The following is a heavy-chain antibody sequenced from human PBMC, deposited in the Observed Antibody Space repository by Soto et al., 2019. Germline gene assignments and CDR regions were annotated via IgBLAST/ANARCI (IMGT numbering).Heavy chain of an antibody. Sequence: GASVKVSCKASGYTFTSFTSYYMQWVRQAPGQGLEWMGIINPSGGSTSYPQKFQGRVTMTSDTSTSTVYMEMSSLRSEDTAVYYCARVRVGASTADYYYSAMDVWGQGTTVTVSS. CDR2: INPSGGST. CDR3: ARVRVGASTADYYYSAMDV. J-gene: IGHJ6*02. V-gene: IGHV1-46*01. CDR1: GYTFTSFTSYY. D-gene: IGHD1-26*01.